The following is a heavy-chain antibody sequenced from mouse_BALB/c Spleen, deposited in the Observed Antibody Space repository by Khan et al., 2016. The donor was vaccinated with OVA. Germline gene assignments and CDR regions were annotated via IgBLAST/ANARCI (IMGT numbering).Heavy chain of an antibody. CDR2: INPYNGGT. Sequence: VQLKQSGPELVKPGASMKISCKASGYSFTGYTMNWVKQSHGKNLEWIGLINPYNGGTVYNQKFKGKATITVDKSSSTAYMEVLSLTSEDSAVYYCARGDGYYDAMDYWGQGTSVTVSS. J-gene: IGHJ4*01. CDR3: ARGDGYYDAMDY. CDR1: GYSFTGYT. V-gene: IGHV1-18*01. D-gene: IGHD2-3*01.